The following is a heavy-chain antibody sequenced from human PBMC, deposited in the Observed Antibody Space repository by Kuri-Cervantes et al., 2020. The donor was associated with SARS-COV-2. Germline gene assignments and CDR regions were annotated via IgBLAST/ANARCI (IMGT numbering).Heavy chain of an antibody. Sequence: ASVHVSCMASGYTFTGYYMHWLRQAPGQGLEWMGWINPNSCGTNYAQKFQGWVTMNSDAYVSKAYMELSRLRSDDTAVYYCARASVRGIIITYHSYGMDVWGQGTTVTVSS. CDR1: GYTFTGYY. D-gene: IGHD3-10*02. CDR3: ARASVRGIIITYHSYGMDV. CDR2: INPNSCGT. V-gene: IGHV1-2*04. J-gene: IGHJ6*02.